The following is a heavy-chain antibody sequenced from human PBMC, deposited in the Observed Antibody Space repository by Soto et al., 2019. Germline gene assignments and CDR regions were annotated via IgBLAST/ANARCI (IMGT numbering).Heavy chain of an antibody. CDR1: GASISGYY. D-gene: IGHD1-1*01. Sequence: GTLSLTCTVSGASISGYYWSWIRKSAGKGLEWIGRIYATGTTDYNPSLKSRVMMSVDTSKKQFSLKLRSVTAADTAVYYCVRDGTKTLRDWFDPWGQGISVTV. CDR3: VRDGTKTLRDWFDP. J-gene: IGHJ5*02. V-gene: IGHV4-4*07. CDR2: IYATGTT.